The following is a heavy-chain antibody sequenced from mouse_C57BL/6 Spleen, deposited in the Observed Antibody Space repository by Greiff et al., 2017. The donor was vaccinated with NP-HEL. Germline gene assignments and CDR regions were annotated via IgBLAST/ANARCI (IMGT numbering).Heavy chain of an antibody. D-gene: IGHD2-5*01. J-gene: IGHJ1*03. CDR3: TRPYSNLYFDV. CDR1: GYTFTDYD. CDR2: IDPETGGT. Sequence: QVQLQQSGAELVRPGASVTLSCKASGYTFTDYDMHWVKQTPVHGLEWIGAIDPETGGTAYNQKFKGKAILTADKSSSTAYMELRSLTSEDSAVYYCTRPYSNLYFDVWGTGTTVTVSS. V-gene: IGHV1-15*01.